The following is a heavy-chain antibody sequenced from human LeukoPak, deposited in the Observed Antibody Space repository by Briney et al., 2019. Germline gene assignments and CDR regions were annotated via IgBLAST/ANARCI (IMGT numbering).Heavy chain of an antibody. J-gene: IGHJ4*02. V-gene: IGHV3-30*04. CDR3: AKDLRPDGLYDLDF. Sequence: GGSLRLSCVVSGFTFSNYAMHCVRQAPGQAPGKGLELVAVISYDGSHEYYADSVKGRFTISRDNPKSTLYLQMNDLRAEDTAIYYCAKDLRPDGLYDLDFWGQGTLVTVSS. CDR2: ISYDGSHE. D-gene: IGHD5/OR15-5a*01. CDR1: GFTFSNYA.